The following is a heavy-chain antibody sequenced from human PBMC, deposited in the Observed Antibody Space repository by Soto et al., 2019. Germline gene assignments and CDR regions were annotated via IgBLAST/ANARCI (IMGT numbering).Heavy chain of an antibody. J-gene: IGHJ4*02. CDR3: ARRGSGSYDDY. Sequence: EVQLLESGGGLVQPGGSLRLFCAASGFTFSSYAMRWVRQAPVKGLEWVSAISGSGDSTYYADSVKGWFTISRDNSKNTLYLQMNSLRAEDTAVYYCARRGSGSYDDYWGQGTLVTVSS. V-gene: IGHV3-23*01. D-gene: IGHD1-26*01. CDR1: GFTFSSYA. CDR2: ISGSGDST.